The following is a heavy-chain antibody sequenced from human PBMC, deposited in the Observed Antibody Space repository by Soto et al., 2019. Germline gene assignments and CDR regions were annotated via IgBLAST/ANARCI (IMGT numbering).Heavy chain of an antibody. D-gene: IGHD2-8*01. CDR1: GFTFSNYE. J-gene: IGHJ4*02. Sequence: PGGSLRLSCAASGFTFSNYEMHWVRQAPGKGLEWVSFVDDNGYDTAYADSVKGSFTISRDNSDNSLYLHMDSRRAEDTGRYFFAREIFAAAYAATSAFALWGQGTLVTVSS. CDR2: VDDNGYDT. CDR3: AREIFAAAYAATSAFAL. V-gene: IGHV3-21*04.